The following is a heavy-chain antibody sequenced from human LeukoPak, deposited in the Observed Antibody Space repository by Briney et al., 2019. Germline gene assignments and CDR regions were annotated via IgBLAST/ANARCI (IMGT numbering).Heavy chain of an antibody. D-gene: IGHD6-19*01. V-gene: IGHV3-23*01. Sequence: GGSLRLSCAASGFPFSSYAMTWVRQAPGKGLEWVSSISGDGATTYHADSVKGRFTISRDNAKNTVYLEISILRAEDTAVYYCAKGVAVASPYYFDYWGQGTLVTVSS. CDR3: AKGVAVASPYYFDY. J-gene: IGHJ4*02. CDR2: ISGDGATT. CDR1: GFPFSSYA.